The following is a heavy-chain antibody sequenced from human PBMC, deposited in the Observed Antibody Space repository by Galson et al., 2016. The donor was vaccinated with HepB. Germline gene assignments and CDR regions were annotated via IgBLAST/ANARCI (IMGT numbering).Heavy chain of an antibody. CDR3: AAFWPAAAVWYSDL. CDR2: ITGTSTYI. D-gene: IGHD2-2*01. Sequence: SLRLSCAASGFLFSSYGMNWVRQAPGKGLEWVASITGTSTYINQADSVKGRFTISRDNAENSLFLPMNSLRAEDTGVYYCAAFWPAAAVWYSDLWGRGTLVTVSS. J-gene: IGHJ2*01. CDR1: GFLFSSYG. V-gene: IGHV3-21*01.